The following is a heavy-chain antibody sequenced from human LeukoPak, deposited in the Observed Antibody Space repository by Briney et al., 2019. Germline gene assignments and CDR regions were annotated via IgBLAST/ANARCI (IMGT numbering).Heavy chain of an antibody. V-gene: IGHV3-48*03. CDR1: GFTFSSFE. CDR3: VRRTLTTLLFDP. J-gene: IGHJ5*02. D-gene: IGHD4-11*01. Sequence: GGSLSLSCAAPGFTFSSFEMTWVRQPPGKGLEWVAYISTSGTTIYYADSMQGRFIISRDNAKNSLYLQINSLRAEDTAVYYCVRRTLTTLLFDPWGQGTLVTVSS. CDR2: ISTSGTTI.